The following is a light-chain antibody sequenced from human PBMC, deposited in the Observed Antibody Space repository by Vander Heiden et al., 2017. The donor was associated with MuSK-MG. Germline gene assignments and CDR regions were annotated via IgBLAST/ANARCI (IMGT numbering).Light chain of an antibody. CDR1: QSISSY. Sequence: DIQMTQSPSSLSASVGDRVTITCRASQSISSYLNWYQQKPGKAPKLLIYAASSLQSGVPSRFSGSGYGTDFTLTISSRQPEDFATYYCQQSYSNPQITFGQGTLLEIK. V-gene: IGKV1-39*01. CDR2: AAS. J-gene: IGKJ5*01. CDR3: QQSYSNPQIT.